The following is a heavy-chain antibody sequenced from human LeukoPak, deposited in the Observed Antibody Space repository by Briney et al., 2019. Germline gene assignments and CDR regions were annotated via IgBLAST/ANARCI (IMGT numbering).Heavy chain of an antibody. CDR1: GFTFSSYW. Sequence: GGSLRLSCAASGFTFSSYWMSWVRQAPGKGLEWVSAIGTAGDTYYPGSVKGRFTISRDNAKNSLYLQMNSLRAEDTAVYYCARGPYDFWSGYYTGPSGDYWGQGTLVTVSS. V-gene: IGHV3-13*01. D-gene: IGHD3-3*01. J-gene: IGHJ4*02. CDR2: IGTAGDT. CDR3: ARGPYDFWSGYYTGPSGDY.